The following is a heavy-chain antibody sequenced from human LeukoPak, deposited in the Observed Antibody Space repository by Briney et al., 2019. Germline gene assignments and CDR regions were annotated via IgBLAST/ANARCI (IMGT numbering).Heavy chain of an antibody. D-gene: IGHD4-4*01. Sequence: PSETLSLTCAVYGGSFSGYYWSWIRQPPGKGLEWIGEINHSGSANYNPSLKSRVTISVDTSKNQFSLKLSSVTAAYTAVYYCAYLPDDYSYYYYGMDVWGQGTTVTVSS. CDR1: GGSFSGYY. V-gene: IGHV4-34*01. CDR3: AYLPDDYSYYYYGMDV. J-gene: IGHJ6*02. CDR2: INHSGSA.